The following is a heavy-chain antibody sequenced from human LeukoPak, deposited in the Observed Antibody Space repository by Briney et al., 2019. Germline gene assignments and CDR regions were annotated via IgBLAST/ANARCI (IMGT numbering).Heavy chain of an antibody. CDR2: INPSGGST. J-gene: IGHJ3*02. CDR3: AGANHYDILTGYSDDAFDI. D-gene: IGHD3-9*01. Sequence: ASVKVSCKASGYTFTSYYMHWVRQAPGQGLEWMGIINPSGGSTSYAQKFQGRVTMTRDTSTSTVYMELSSLRSEDTAVYYCAGANHYDILTGYSDDAFDIWGQGTMVTVSS. V-gene: IGHV1-46*01. CDR1: GYTFTSYY.